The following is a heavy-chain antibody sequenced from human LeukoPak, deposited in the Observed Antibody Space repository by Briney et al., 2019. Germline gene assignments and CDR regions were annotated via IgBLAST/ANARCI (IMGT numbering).Heavy chain of an antibody. CDR3: AGEAVADPYFAY. J-gene: IGHJ4*02. CDR2: INPGVGTT. V-gene: IGHV1-46*01. CDR1: GYTFTTYH. Sequence: GASVKVSRKASGYTFTTYHIHWVRQAPGQGLEWMAIINPGVGTTTYAQKFQGRVTMTRDTSTSTVYMELSSLSSEDTAVYYCAGEAVADPYFAYWGQGTLVTVSS. D-gene: IGHD6-19*01.